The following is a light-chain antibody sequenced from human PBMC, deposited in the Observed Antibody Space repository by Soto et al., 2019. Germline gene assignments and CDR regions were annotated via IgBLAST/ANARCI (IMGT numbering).Light chain of an antibody. CDR2: DVG. CDR1: SSDIGGYNF. J-gene: IGLJ1*01. Sequence: QSALTQPASGSGSPGQSITIVCTGTSSDIGGYNFVSWYQQHPGKAPKLLIYDVGNRPSGVSNRFSGSKSGNTASLTISGLQAEDEAHYYCNSYRTVSTYVFGTGTKLTVL. V-gene: IGLV2-14*01. CDR3: NSYRTVSTYV.